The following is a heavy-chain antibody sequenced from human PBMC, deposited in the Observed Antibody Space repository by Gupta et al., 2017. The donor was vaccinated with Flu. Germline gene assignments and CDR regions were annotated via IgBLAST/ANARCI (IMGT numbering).Heavy chain of an antibody. Sequence: EVQLVESGGGLAKPGGSLRLACAGAGFTFSSFSMNWVRQAPGKWLVWVSSISRNSDDSVDAGSMKDRFTIYRDHSKKTLYLQTDGTGVDDTAFDYCAGGGDLLKFRLWGRGTLVTVSS. CDR3: AGGGDLLKFRL. D-gene: IGHD2-21*01. CDR2: ISRNSDDS. CDR1: GFTFSSFS. J-gene: IGHJ2*01. V-gene: IGHV3-21*01.